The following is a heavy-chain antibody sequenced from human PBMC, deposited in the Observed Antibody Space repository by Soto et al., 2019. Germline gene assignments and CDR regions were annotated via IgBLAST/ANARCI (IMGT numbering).Heavy chain of an antibody. D-gene: IGHD4-17*01. Sequence: VASVKVSCKASGYTFTSYGISWVRQAPGQGLEWMGWISAYNGNTNYAQKLQGRVTMATDTSTSTAYMELRSLRSDDTAVYYCARDGANGDYAYYYYGMDGWGQGTTVTVS. J-gene: IGHJ6*02. CDR2: ISAYNGNT. CDR3: ARDGANGDYAYYYYGMDG. CDR1: GYTFTSYG. V-gene: IGHV1-18*01.